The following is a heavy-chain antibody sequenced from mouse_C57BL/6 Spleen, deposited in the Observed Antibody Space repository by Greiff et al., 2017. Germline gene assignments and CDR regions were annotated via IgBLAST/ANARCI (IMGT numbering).Heavy chain of an antibody. CDR1: GFTFSDYG. CDR2: ISSGSSTI. CDR3: ARDGLRQGYYFDY. D-gene: IGHD2-4*01. J-gene: IGHJ2*01. Sequence: EVKLVESGGGLVKPGGSLKLSCAASGFTFSDYGMHWVRQAPEKGLEWVAYISSGSSTIYYADTVKGRFTISSDNAKNTLFLQMTSLRSEDTAMYYCARDGLRQGYYFDYWGQGTTLTVSS. V-gene: IGHV5-17*01.